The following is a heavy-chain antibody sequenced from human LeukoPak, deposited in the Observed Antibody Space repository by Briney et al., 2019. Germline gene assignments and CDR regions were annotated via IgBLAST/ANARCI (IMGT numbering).Heavy chain of an antibody. CDR1: GYTFTNHG. Sequence: ASVKVSCXASGYTFTNHGISWVRRAPGQGLEWMGWISAYNGNTNYAQKLQGRVTMTTDTSTSTAYMELRSLRSDDTAVYYCARDYSDSSGSIPRFDYWGQGTLVTVSS. CDR2: ISAYNGNT. CDR3: ARDYSDSSGSIPRFDY. D-gene: IGHD3-22*01. J-gene: IGHJ4*02. V-gene: IGHV1-18*01.